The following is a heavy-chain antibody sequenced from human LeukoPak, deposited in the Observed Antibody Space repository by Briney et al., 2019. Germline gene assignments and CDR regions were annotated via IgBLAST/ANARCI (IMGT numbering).Heavy chain of an antibody. V-gene: IGHV4-59*08. J-gene: IGHJ4*02. CDR2: IYYSGST. D-gene: IGHD6-13*01. CDR3: ARGDSTLFDY. Sequence: SETLSLTCTVSGGSISSYYWSWIRQPPGKGLEWIGYIYYSGSTNYNPSLKSRVTISVDTSKNQFSLKLSSVTAADTAVYYCARGDSTLFDYWGQGTLVTVSS. CDR1: GGSISSYY.